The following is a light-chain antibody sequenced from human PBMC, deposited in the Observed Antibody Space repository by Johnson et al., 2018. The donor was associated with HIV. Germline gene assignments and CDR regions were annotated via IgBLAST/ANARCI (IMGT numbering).Light chain of an antibody. CDR2: DND. CDR3: GTWDSRLGNSV. CDR1: SSNIGRHY. J-gene: IGLJ1*01. Sequence: QSVLKQPPSVSAAPGQTVTISCSGSSSNIGRHYVSWYQQLPGTAPKLLIYDNDSRPSGIPDRFSGSKSGTSATLRLTGLQTGDEADYYCGTWDSRLGNSVLGTGTKTTVL. V-gene: IGLV1-51*01.